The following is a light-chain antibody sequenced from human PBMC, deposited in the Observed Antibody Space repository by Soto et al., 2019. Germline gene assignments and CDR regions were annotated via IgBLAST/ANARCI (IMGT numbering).Light chain of an antibody. CDR1: SSDVGGYNY. Sequence: QSALTQPASVSESPGHSITVSCTGTSSDVGGYNYVSWYQQHPGKAPKLMIYDVSDRPSGVSNRFSGSKSGNTASLTISGVQAEDEADYYCSSYSSSSTLYVFGTGTKLTVL. CDR2: DVS. CDR3: SSYSSSSTLYV. J-gene: IGLJ1*01. V-gene: IGLV2-14*01.